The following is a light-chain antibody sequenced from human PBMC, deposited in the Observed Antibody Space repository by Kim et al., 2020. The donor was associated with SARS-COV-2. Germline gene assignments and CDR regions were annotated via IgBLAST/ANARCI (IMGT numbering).Light chain of an antibody. CDR2: QDT. CDR3: QTWDSSTVV. CDR1: KLGDKY. Sequence: SYELTQPPSVSVSPGQTASVTCSGDKLGDKYACWYQQKPGQYPVLVIYQDTKRPSGIPERFSGSNSENTATLTISGTQAMDEADYYCQTWDSSTVVFGGGTQLTVL. V-gene: IGLV3-1*01. J-gene: IGLJ2*01.